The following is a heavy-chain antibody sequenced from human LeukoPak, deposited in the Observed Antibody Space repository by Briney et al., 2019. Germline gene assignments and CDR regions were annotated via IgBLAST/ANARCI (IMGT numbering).Heavy chain of an antibody. CDR2: ISTSSSYI. Sequence: PGGSLRLSCAASGFTFSSYNMNWVRQAPGKGLEWVSSISTSSSYIYYADSVKGRFTISRDNAKNSLSLQMNSLRAEDTAVYYCARGSAVVAARDWFDPWGQGTLVTVSS. CDR1: GFTFSSYN. CDR3: ARGSAVVAARDWFDP. J-gene: IGHJ5*02. D-gene: IGHD2-15*01. V-gene: IGHV3-21*01.